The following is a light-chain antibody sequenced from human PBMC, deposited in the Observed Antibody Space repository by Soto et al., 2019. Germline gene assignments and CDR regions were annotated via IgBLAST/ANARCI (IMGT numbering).Light chain of an antibody. CDR3: QQYNNWPLT. CDR2: GSY. CDR1: QSVSSK. V-gene: IGKV3D-15*01. J-gene: IGKJ1*01. Sequence: EIVMTQSPATLSLSPGERATLSCSASQSVSSKLAWFQQKPGQAPRLLIYGSYTRATGIPARFSGSGSGTEFTLTISSLQSEDFAVYYCQQYNNWPLTFGQGTKVESK.